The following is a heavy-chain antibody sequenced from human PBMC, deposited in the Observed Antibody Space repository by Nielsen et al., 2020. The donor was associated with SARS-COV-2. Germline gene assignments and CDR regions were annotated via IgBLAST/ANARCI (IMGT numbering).Heavy chain of an antibody. J-gene: IGHJ4*02. Sequence: ASAKVSCKASGYIFTNNYMHWVRQPPGQGLEWMGLINPTDGGTTYAQKFQGRVTMTRDTSTSTVYMELSSLRSDDTAVYYCARDTSGTYRRVDYWGQGTLVTVSS. V-gene: IGHV1-46*01. CDR3: ARDTSGTYRRVDY. D-gene: IGHD1-26*01. CDR2: INPTDGGT. CDR1: GYIFTNNY.